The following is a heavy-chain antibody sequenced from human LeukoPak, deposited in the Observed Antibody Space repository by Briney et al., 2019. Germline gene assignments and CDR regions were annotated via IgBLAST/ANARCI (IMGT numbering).Heavy chain of an antibody. V-gene: IGHV5-51*01. D-gene: IGHD5-18*01. CDR1: GYSFTSYW. Sequence: GESLKISCKGSGYSFTSYWIGWVRQMPGKGLEWMGIIYPGDSDTRYSPSFQGQVTISADKSISTAYLQWSSLKASDTAMYYCARRSNGGYSYGRGEYYYYMDVWGKGTTVTISS. J-gene: IGHJ6*03. CDR3: ARRSNGGYSYGRGEYYYYMDV. CDR2: IYPGDSDT.